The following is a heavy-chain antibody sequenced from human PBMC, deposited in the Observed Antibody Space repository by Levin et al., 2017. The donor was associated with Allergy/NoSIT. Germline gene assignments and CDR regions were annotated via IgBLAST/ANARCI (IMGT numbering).Heavy chain of an antibody. V-gene: IGHV4-39*02. CDR2: IYYSGST. J-gene: IGHJ2*01. CDR3: ATDPAPVVVTALWYFDL. CDR1: GGSISSSSYY. D-gene: IGHD2-21*02. Sequence: SETLSLTCTVSGGSISSSSYYWGWIRQPPGKGLEWIGSIYYSGSTYYNPSLKSRVTISVDTSKNQFSLKLSSVTAADTAVYYCATDPAPVVVTALWYFDLWGRGTLVTVSS.